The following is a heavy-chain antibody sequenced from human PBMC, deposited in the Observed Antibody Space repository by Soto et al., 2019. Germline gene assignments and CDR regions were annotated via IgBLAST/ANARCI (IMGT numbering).Heavy chain of an antibody. CDR1: GFTFSTCA. J-gene: IGHJ5*02. Sequence: EVQLLESGGGLVQPGGSLRLSCAASGFTFSTCAMNWVRKAPGKGLEWVSSISGGGGSTYYGDSVKGRFTISRDNSKNTLYLQINSLRADDTAVYYCAKQAVVVAATPWFDPWGQGTLVTVSS. CDR3: AKQAVVVAATPWFDP. CDR2: ISGGGGST. V-gene: IGHV3-23*01. D-gene: IGHD2-15*01.